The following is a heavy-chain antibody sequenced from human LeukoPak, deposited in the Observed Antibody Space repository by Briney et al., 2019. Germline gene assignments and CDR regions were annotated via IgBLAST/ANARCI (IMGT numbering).Heavy chain of an antibody. CDR1: GFTFTDYY. V-gene: IGHV3-11*01. J-gene: IGHJ4*02. CDR3: AKVADSSSWYFDY. CDR2: ISPSGTVI. Sequence: GGSLRLSCSASGFTFTDYYMSWIRQAPGKGLEWVSYISPSGTVIYYGDSVKGRFTISRDNAKKSLYLQMNSLRAEDTAVYYCAKVADSSSWYFDYWGQGTLVTVSS. D-gene: IGHD6-13*01.